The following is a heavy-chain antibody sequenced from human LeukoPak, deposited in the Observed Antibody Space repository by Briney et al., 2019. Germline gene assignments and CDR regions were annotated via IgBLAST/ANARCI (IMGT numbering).Heavy chain of an antibody. Sequence: GGSLRLSCTGSGFTFSDSWIHWVRQAPGKGLVWVSRINGDGSTTNYADSAKGRFTISRDNAQDTLYLQMNTLRAEDTAVYYCATAGNYRFDYWGQGTLVTVSS. CDR2: INGDGSTT. CDR1: GFTFSDSW. V-gene: IGHV3-74*01. CDR3: ATAGNYRFDY. J-gene: IGHJ4*02. D-gene: IGHD3-10*01.